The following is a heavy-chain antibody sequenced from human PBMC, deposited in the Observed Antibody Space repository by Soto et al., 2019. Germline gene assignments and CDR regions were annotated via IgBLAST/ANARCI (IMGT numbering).Heavy chain of an antibody. Sequence: GGSLRLSCAASGFTFSSYSMNWVRQAPGKGLEWVSSISSSSSYIYYADSVKGRFTISRDNAKNSLYLQMNSLRAEDTAVYYCARYCTNGVCHRYYYGMDVWGQGTTVTVS. CDR1: GFTFSSYS. J-gene: IGHJ6*02. CDR2: ISSSSSYI. V-gene: IGHV3-21*01. D-gene: IGHD2-8*01. CDR3: ARYCTNGVCHRYYYGMDV.